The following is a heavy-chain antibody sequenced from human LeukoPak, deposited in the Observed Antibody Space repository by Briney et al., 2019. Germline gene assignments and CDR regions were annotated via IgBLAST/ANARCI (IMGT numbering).Heavy chain of an antibody. D-gene: IGHD5-18*01. V-gene: IGHV4-59*12. CDR2: IYYSGST. Sequence: SETLSLTCTVSGGSISSYYWSWIRQPPGKGLEWIGYIYYSGSTNYNPSLKSRVTISVDTSKNQFSLKLSSVTAADTAVYYCARVGYGPPAIDYWGQGTLVTVSS. CDR3: ARVGYGPPAIDY. J-gene: IGHJ4*02. CDR1: GGSISSYY.